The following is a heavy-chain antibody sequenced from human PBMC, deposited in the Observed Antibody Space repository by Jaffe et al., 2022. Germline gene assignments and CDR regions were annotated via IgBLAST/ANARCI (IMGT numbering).Heavy chain of an antibody. CDR2: ISWDGGST. D-gene: IGHD6-13*01. V-gene: IGHV3-43D*04. Sequence: EVQLVESGGVVVQPGGSLRLSCAASGFTFDDYAMHWVRQAPGKGLEWVSLISWDGGSTYYADSVKGRFTISRDNSKNSLYLQMNSLRAEDTALYYCAKVSGYSSSWYYLEFDYWGQGTLVTVSS. CDR1: GFTFDDYA. CDR3: AKVSGYSSSWYYLEFDY. J-gene: IGHJ4*02.